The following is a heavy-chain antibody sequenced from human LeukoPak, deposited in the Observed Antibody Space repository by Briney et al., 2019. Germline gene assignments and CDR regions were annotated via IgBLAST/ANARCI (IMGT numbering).Heavy chain of an antibody. CDR2: IDRSDSYT. Sequence: GASLHTCGKTSGYCITNYFICGVRQMRGKLLEWMGMIDRSDSYTYSSPLFQRHVTTTADKTISPFYLQWISLEATDTAMYYCARHSGFSSGRNWFDPWGQGTLVTVSS. J-gene: IGHJ5*02. D-gene: IGHD6-19*01. V-gene: IGHV5-10-1*01. CDR3: ARHSGFSSGRNWFDP. CDR1: GYCITNYF.